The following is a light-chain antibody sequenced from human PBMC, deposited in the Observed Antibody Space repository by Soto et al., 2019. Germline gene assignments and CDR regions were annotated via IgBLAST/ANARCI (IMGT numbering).Light chain of an antibody. CDR2: DAS. CDR1: QSVSSRS. Sequence: EIVLTQSPGTLSLSPGERATLSCRASQSVSSRSLAWYRQKPGQAPRLLIYDASSRVTGIPDRFSGSGSGTDVTLTISRLEPEDFSVYYCQLYGSSRTFGQGTKVDIK. J-gene: IGKJ1*01. CDR3: QLYGSSRT. V-gene: IGKV3-20*01.